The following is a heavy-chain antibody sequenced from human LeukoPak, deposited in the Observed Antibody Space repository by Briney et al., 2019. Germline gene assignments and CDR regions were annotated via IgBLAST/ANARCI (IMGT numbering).Heavy chain of an antibody. CDR3: TTFDYAAFLI. D-gene: IGHD4/OR15-4a*01. V-gene: IGHV3-15*01. CDR1: GFTFSSYS. Sequence: GGSLRLSCAASGFTFSSYSMNWVRQAPGKGLEWVGRIKSKTDGGTRDYAAPVKGRFTISRDDSKNTLYLQMNSLKTEDTAVYYCTTFDYAAFLIWGQGTMVTVSS. J-gene: IGHJ3*02. CDR2: IKSKTDGGTR.